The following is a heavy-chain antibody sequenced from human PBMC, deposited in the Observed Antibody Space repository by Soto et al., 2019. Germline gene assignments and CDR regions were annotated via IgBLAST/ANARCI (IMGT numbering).Heavy chain of an antibody. Sequence: EVQLLESGGGLVQPGGSLRLSCEASGFTFRSYAMSWVRQAPGMGLEWVSAIVGTVFSTYYADSVWGRFNISRDNSKNTLYQQMNSLRAEDTAIYYCAKDITSSTNCYLDLWGRDTLVTVSS. CDR1: GFTFRSYA. CDR2: IVGTVFST. D-gene: IGHD6-6*01. J-gene: IGHJ2*01. CDR3: AKDITSSTNCYLDL. V-gene: IGHV3-23*01.